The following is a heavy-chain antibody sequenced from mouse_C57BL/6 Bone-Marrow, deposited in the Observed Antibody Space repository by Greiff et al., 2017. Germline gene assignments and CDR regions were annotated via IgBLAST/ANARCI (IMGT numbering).Heavy chain of an antibody. Sequence: EVQLQQSGAELVRPGASVKLSCTASGFNIKDDYMHWVKQRPEQGLEWIGWIDPENGDTEYASKFQGKATITADTSSNPAYLQLRLLTSEDTAVYYSTTPYYGSSWYFDVWGTGTTVTVSS. J-gene: IGHJ1*03. CDR3: TTPYYGSSWYFDV. CDR1: GFNIKDDY. CDR2: IDPENGDT. D-gene: IGHD1-1*01. V-gene: IGHV14-4*01.